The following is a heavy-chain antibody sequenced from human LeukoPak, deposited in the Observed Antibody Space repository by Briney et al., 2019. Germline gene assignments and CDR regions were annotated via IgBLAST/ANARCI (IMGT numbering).Heavy chain of an antibody. CDR3: ARDRDYDILTGYYKRDAFDI. Sequence: GASVKVSCKASGYTFTSYGISWVRQAPGQGLEWMGWISAYNGNTNYAQKLQGRVTMTTDTPTSTAYMELRSLRSDDTAAYYCARDRDYDILTGYYKRDAFDIWGQGTMVTVSS. J-gene: IGHJ3*02. CDR2: ISAYNGNT. V-gene: IGHV1-18*01. D-gene: IGHD3-9*01. CDR1: GYTFTSYG.